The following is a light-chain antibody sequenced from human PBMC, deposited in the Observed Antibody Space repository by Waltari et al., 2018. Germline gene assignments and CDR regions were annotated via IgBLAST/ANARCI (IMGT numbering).Light chain of an antibody. Sequence: SSELTQDPTVSVALGQTVRITCQGDSLRRYYPSWYQQRPGQAPLLVLYGQDSRPSGIPYRFAGSIAGNTASFTITGAQAEDEADYYCHSPDPFFTRVFGGGTRLTV. CDR3: HSPDPFFTRV. CDR1: SLRRYY. J-gene: IGLJ3*02. CDR2: GQD. V-gene: IGLV3-19*01.